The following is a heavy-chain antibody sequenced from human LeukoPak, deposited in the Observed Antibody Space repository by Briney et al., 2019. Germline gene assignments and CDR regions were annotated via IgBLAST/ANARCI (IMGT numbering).Heavy chain of an antibody. V-gene: IGHV1-69*04. CDR3: ARDSWLGDSSGWYWQYGMDV. CDR2: IIPILGIA. J-gene: IGHJ6*02. Sequence: ASVKVSCKASGGTFSSYAISWVRQAPGQGLEWMGRIIPILGIANYAQKFQGRVTITADKSTSTAYMELSSLRSEDTAVYYCARDSWLGDSSGWYWQYGMDVWGQGTTVTVSS. CDR1: GGTFSSYA. D-gene: IGHD6-19*01.